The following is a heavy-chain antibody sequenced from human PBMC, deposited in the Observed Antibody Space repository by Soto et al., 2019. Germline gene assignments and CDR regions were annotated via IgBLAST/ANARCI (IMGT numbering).Heavy chain of an antibody. CDR1: GGTFTSYA. CDR2: IIPIFGTA. D-gene: IGHD5-18*01. CDR3: ATQGLPNYYYDGMDV. Sequence: QVQLVQSGAEVKKPGSSVKVSCKASGGTFTSYAISWVRQAPGQGLEWMGGIIPIFGTADYAQKFQGRVTLTAAESTITAYMELSSLRSEDTAVYYCATQGLPNYYYDGMDVWGQGTTVTVSS. V-gene: IGHV1-69*12. J-gene: IGHJ6*02.